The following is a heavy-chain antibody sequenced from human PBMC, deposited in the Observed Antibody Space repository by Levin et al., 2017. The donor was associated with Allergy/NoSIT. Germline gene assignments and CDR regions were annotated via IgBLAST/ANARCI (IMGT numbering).Heavy chain of an antibody. J-gene: IGHJ5*02. Sequence: PSQTLSLTCAVSGASISSNTFHWGWIRQPPGKGLEWIGLISNSGITHYNPSLQSRVILSVDTSKNQFSMKLDSVTAADTAVYYCARRVDVSGTYPRDNWFDPWGQGILVTVSA. D-gene: IGHD3-10*01. CDR3: ARRVDVSGTYPRDNWFDP. CDR2: ISNSGIT. CDR1: GASISSNTFH. V-gene: IGHV4-39*01.